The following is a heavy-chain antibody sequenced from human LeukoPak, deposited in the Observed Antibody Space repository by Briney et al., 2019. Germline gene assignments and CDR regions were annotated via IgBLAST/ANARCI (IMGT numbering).Heavy chain of an antibody. CDR3: ARWRRFLEWLDYYGMDV. J-gene: IGHJ6*02. V-gene: IGHV3-21*01. Sequence: PGGSLRLSCAASGFTFSSYSMNWVRQAPGKGLEWVSSISSSSSYIYYADSVKGRFTISRDNAKNSLYLQMNSLRAEDTAVYYCARWRRFLEWLDYYGMDVWGQGTTVTVSS. CDR1: GFTFSSYS. CDR2: ISSSSSYI. D-gene: IGHD3-3*01.